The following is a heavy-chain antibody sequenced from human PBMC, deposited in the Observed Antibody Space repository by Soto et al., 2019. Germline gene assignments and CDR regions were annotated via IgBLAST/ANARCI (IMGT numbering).Heavy chain of an antibody. V-gene: IGHV1-18*04. Sequence: GASVKVSCKASGYTFTSYGISWVRQAPGQGLEWMGWISAYNGNTNYAQKLQGRVTMTTDTSTSTAYMELRSLRSDDTAVYYCARVVYDHVWGSYRYNWFDPWGQGTLVTVSS. D-gene: IGHD3-16*02. J-gene: IGHJ5*02. CDR1: GYTFTSYG. CDR2: ISAYNGNT. CDR3: ARVVYDHVWGSYRYNWFDP.